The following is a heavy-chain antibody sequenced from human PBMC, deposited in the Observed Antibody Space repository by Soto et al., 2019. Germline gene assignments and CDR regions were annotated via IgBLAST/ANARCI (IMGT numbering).Heavy chain of an antibody. J-gene: IGHJ5*02. CDR1: GGSFSGYY. CDR2: INHSGST. V-gene: IGHV4-34*01. D-gene: IGHD1-26*01. Sequence: SETLSLTCAVYGGSFSGYYWSWIRQSPGKGLEWIGEINHSGSTKYNPSLKSRVTISVDTSKNQFSLKLSSVTAADTAVYYCARGPTTTNPRFDHWGQGTLVTVSS. CDR3: ARGPTTTNPRFDH.